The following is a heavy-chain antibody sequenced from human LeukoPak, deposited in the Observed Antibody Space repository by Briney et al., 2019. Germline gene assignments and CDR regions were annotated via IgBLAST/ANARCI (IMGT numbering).Heavy chain of an antibody. D-gene: IGHD3-22*01. CDR1: GFTFSSYG. V-gene: IGHV3-30*18. Sequence: GRSLRLSCAASGFTFSSYGMHWVRQAPGKGLEWVAVISYDGSNKYYADSVKGRFTISRDNSKNTLYLQMNSLRAEDTAVYYCAKEKHHYDSSGYRRPDAFDIWGQGTMVTVSS. CDR3: AKEKHHYDSSGYRRPDAFDI. CDR2: ISYDGSNK. J-gene: IGHJ3*02.